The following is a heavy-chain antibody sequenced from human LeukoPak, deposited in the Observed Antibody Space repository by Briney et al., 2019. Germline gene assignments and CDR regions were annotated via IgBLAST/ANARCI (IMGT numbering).Heavy chain of an antibody. CDR1: GGSISSNSYY. CDR2: IYYSGST. CDR3: ARGVTNCNWFDP. V-gene: IGHV4-39*07. D-gene: IGHD1-1*01. Sequence: PSETLSLTCAVSGGSISSNSYYWGWIRQPPGKGLEWIGSIYYSGSTYYNPSLKSRVTISVDTSKNQFSLKLSSVTAADTAVYYCARGVTNCNWFDPWGQGTLVTVSS. J-gene: IGHJ5*02.